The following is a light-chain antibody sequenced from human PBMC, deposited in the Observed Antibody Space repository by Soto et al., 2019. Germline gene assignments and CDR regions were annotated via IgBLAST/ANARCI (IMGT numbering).Light chain of an antibody. J-gene: IGKJ1*01. CDR2: AAS. CDR3: QQTSSSPWT. Sequence: QRTQSQSSLSASVGARVTITCRASQSISTYLNWYQHKPGRGPTLLIYAASSLQSGVPSRFSGSGSGTDFTLTIGSLQPEDFATYYCQQTSSSPWTFGQGTKVDIK. V-gene: IGKV1-39*01. CDR1: QSISTY.